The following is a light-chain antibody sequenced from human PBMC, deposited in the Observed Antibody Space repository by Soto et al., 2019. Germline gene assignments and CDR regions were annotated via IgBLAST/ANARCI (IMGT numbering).Light chain of an antibody. Sequence: PGERATLSCTASQRVATYVAWYQQKPGQAPRLLIHDASNRVAGIPARFSGSGSGTEFTLTISSLEPEDFAVYYCQQRMAWPPITFGQGTRLEIK. V-gene: IGKV3-11*01. CDR3: QQRMAWPPIT. J-gene: IGKJ5*01. CDR2: DAS. CDR1: QRVATY.